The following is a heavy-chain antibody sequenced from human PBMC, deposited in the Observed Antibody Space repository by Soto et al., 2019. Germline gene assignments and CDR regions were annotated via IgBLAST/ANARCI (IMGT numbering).Heavy chain of an antibody. J-gene: IGHJ3*02. CDR3: AAGSGGGGAFDI. Sequence: EVQLVESGGGLVLPGGSLRLSCAASRFTFSNYEMNWVRQAPGKGLEWVSYIGSGGRTAYYADSLKGRFTISRDNAKNSLCLQMNSPSADDTAVYYCAAGSGGGGAFDIWGEGTMVTVS. CDR1: RFTFSNYE. D-gene: IGHD3-10*01. V-gene: IGHV3-48*03. CDR2: IGSGGRTA.